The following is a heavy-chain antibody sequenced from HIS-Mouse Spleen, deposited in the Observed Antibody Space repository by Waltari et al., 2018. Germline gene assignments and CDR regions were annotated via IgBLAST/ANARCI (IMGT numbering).Heavy chain of an antibody. J-gene: IGHJ2*01. CDR1: GGSISSSSYD. Sequence: QLQLQESGPGLVKPSEPLSLTCTVSGGSISSSSYDWVWIRQPPGKGLEWIGSIYYSGSTYYNPSLKSRVTISVDTSKNQFSLKLSSVTAADTAVYYCAREIPYSSSWYDWYFDLWGRGTLVTVSS. V-gene: IGHV4-39*07. D-gene: IGHD6-13*01. CDR3: AREIPYSSSWYDWYFDL. CDR2: IYYSGST.